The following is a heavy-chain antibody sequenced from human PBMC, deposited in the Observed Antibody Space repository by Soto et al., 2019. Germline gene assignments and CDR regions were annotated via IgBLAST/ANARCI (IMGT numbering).Heavy chain of an antibody. CDR3: ARASSAQSCFYS. CDR2: INTDGSDT. Sequence: GGFLRLSCAASGFTFSSDWIHWVRQAPGKGLVWVSRINTDGSDTSYADSVKGRFTISRDNSKKTLFLQMNSRRLEDTAVYYCARASSAQSCFYSWGQGTLVTVSS. D-gene: IGHD1-26*01. J-gene: IGHJ4*02. V-gene: IGHV3-74*01. CDR1: GFTFSSDW.